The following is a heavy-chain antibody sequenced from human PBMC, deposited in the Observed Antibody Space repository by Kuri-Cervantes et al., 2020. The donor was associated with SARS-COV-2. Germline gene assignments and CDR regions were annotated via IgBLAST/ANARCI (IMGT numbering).Heavy chain of an antibody. Sequence: ASVKVSCKASGYTFTSYGISWVRQAPEQGLEWMGIINPSGGSTSYAQKFQGRVTMTRDTSTSTVYMDLSSLGSEDTAVYYCASFTPTEDLYHYYYAMDVWGQGTTVTVSS. CDR3: ASFTPTEDLYHYYYAMDV. CDR2: INPSGGST. J-gene: IGHJ6*02. CDR1: GYTFTSYG. D-gene: IGHD1-1*01. V-gene: IGHV1-46*01.